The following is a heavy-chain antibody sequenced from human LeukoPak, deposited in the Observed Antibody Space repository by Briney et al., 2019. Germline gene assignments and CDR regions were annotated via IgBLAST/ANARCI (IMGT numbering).Heavy chain of an antibody. Sequence: SETLCLTCTVSGGSISGSYWSWIRQPPGKGREWIGYIYYSGSTNYNTSLKSRVSISVDTSKNQYSLKLSPVSAADTDVYYCAMGAVAGTDYWGQGTLVTVSS. D-gene: IGHD6-19*01. CDR1: GGSISGSY. J-gene: IGHJ4*02. V-gene: IGHV4-59*01. CDR2: IYYSGST. CDR3: AMGAVAGTDY.